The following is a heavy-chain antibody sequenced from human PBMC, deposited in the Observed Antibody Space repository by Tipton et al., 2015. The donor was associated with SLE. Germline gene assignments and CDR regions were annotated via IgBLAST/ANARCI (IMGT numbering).Heavy chain of an antibody. D-gene: IGHD1-7*01. CDR1: GGSIASYY. Sequence: GLVKPSETLSLTCTVSGGSIASYYWSWIRQSPGKGLEWLGYIYSSGSTNYNPSFRSRLTISVDTSKNQFSLKLTSVTAADTAVYYCARDRGTTFFDFWGQGTLVTVSS. V-gene: IGHV4-59*01. CDR2: IYSSGST. CDR3: ARDRGTTFFDF. J-gene: IGHJ4*02.